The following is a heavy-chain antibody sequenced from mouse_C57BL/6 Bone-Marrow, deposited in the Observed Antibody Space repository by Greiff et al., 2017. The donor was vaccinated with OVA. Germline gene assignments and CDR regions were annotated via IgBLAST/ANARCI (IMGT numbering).Heavy chain of an antibody. V-gene: IGHV1-81*01. CDR1: GYTFTSYG. CDR3: ASSIGFAY. Sequence: VQLQQSGAELARPGASVKLSCKASGYTFTSYGISWVKQRTGQGLEWIGEIYPRSGNTYYNEKFKGKATLTADKSSSTAYMEIRSLTSEDSAVYFCASSIGFAYWGQGTLVTVSA. CDR2: IYPRSGNT. J-gene: IGHJ3*01.